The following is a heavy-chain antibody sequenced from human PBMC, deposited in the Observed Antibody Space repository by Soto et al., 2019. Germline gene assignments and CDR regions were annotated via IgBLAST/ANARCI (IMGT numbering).Heavy chain of an antibody. CDR3: ARDLPGG. CDR2: INTDGSST. V-gene: IGHV3-74*01. Sequence: EVQLVESGGGLVQPGGPLRLSCAASGFTFSSIWMHWVRQAPGKGLLWVSRINTDGSSTSYEDSVKGRFTISRDNTTNTLYLQMNSLRAEDTAVYYCARDLPGGWGQGTMVTVSS. J-gene: IGHJ3*01. CDR1: GFTFSSIW.